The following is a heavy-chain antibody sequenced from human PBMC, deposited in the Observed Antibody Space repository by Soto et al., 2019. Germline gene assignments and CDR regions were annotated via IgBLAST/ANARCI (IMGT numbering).Heavy chain of an antibody. CDR3: TRGCNLSILGSDYFDS. CDR2: ISGNNYYI. V-gene: IGHV3-21*01. Sequence: GGSLRLSCAASGFTFSTYTMTWVRQAPGKGLEWVSSISGNNYYIYYADSVKGRFTISRDNAKNSLSLQMNSLRAEDTAVYYCTRGCNLSILGSDYFDSWGQGTLVTVSS. D-gene: IGHD2-8*01. J-gene: IGHJ4*02. CDR1: GFTFSTYT.